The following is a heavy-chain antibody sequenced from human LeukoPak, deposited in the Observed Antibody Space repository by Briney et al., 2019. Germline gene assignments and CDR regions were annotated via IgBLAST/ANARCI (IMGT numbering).Heavy chain of an antibody. Sequence: TGGSLRLSCAASGFTFSSYAMSWVRQAPGKGLEWVSAISGSGGSTYYADSVKGRFTISRDNSKNTLYLQMNSLRAEGTAVYYCAKPIAVAGDTYYFDYWGQGTLVTVSS. CDR1: GFTFSSYA. CDR3: AKPIAVAGDTYYFDY. J-gene: IGHJ4*02. V-gene: IGHV3-23*01. D-gene: IGHD6-19*01. CDR2: ISGSGGST.